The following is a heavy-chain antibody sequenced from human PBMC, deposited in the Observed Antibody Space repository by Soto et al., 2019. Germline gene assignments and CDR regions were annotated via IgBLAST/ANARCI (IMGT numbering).Heavy chain of an antibody. J-gene: IGHJ3*02. V-gene: IGHV4-61*01. CDR2: IYYSGST. D-gene: IGHD1-26*01. CDR3: ARIGRAVDAFDI. CDR1: GGSVSRGSYY. Sequence: SETLSLTCTVSGGSVSRGSYYWSWIRQPPGKGLEWIGYIYYSGSTNYNPSLKSRVTISVDTSKNQFSLKLSSVTAADTAVYYCARIGRAVDAFDIWGQGTMVTVSS.